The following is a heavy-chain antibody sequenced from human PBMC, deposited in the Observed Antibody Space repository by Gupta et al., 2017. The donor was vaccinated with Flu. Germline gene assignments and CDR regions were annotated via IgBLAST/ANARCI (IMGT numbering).Heavy chain of an antibody. CDR2: ISCDRSSI. D-gene: IGHD5-18*01. V-gene: IGHV3-9*01. Sequence: ASGIKCGEKGMRVVRQAPGKGLEWLSVISCDRSSIHYADSVKSRFTISRDNSKNKLYCHMPRLRVGDTAVDVGDKEYSPNYNSMDGWGKGPTVTVSP. CDR3: DKEYSPNYNSMDG. J-gene: IGHJ6*04. CDR1: GIKCGEKG.